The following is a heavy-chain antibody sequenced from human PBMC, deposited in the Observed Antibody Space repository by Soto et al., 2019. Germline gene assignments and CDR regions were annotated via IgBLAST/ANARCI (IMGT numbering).Heavy chain of an antibody. CDR2: ISYDGSNK. Sequence: PGGSLRLSCAASGFTFSSYGMHWVRQAPGKGLEWVAVISYDGSNKYYADSVKGRFTISRDNSKNTLYLQMNSLRAEDTAVYYCAKDPLRWVRGVIAYYFDYWGQGTLVTV. J-gene: IGHJ4*02. CDR3: AKDPLRWVRGVIAYYFDY. CDR1: GFTFSSYG. D-gene: IGHD3-10*01. V-gene: IGHV3-30*18.